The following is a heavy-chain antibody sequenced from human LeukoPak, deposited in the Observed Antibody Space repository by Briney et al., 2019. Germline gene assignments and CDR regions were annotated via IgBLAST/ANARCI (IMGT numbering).Heavy chain of an antibody. CDR2: IYYSGST. V-gene: IGHV4-39*02. CDR1: GGSISSSSYY. D-gene: IGHD5-12*01. Sequence: SETLSLTCTVSGGSISSSSYYWGWIRQPPGKGLEWIGSIYYSGSTYYNPSLKSRVTISVDTSKNHFSLKLNSVTAADTAVYYCARRQRGYSGPGPRGGFDYWGQGTLVTVSS. CDR3: ARRQRGYSGPGPRGGFDY. J-gene: IGHJ4*02.